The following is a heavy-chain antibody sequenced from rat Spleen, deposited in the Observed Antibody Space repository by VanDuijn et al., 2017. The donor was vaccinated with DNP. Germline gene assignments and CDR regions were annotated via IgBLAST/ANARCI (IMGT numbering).Heavy chain of an antibody. J-gene: IGHJ2*01. CDR3: TRGTDY. Sequence: EVQLVESGGGLVQPGRSMKLSCAASGFTFSSFPMAWVRQAPTKGLEWVAPISTSGGSTYYRDSVKGRFTISRDNAKSTLYLQMNSLRSEDTATYYCTRGTDYWGQGVMVTVSS. CDR2: ISTSGGST. CDR1: GFTFSSFP. D-gene: IGHD4-3*01. V-gene: IGHV5-46*01.